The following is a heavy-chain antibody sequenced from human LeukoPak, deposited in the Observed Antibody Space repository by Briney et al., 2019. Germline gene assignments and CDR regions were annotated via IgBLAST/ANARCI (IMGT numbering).Heavy chain of an antibody. Sequence: GGSLRLSCAASGFTFSSYSMNWVRQAPGKGLEWVSSISSSSSYIYYADSVKGRFTISRDNAKNSLYLQMNSLRAEDTAVYYCARDLGSRFGESTTPYFFDYWGQGTLVTVSS. D-gene: IGHD3-10*01. CDR3: ARDLGSRFGESTTPYFFDY. CDR1: GFTFSSYS. J-gene: IGHJ4*02. V-gene: IGHV3-21*01. CDR2: ISSSSSYI.